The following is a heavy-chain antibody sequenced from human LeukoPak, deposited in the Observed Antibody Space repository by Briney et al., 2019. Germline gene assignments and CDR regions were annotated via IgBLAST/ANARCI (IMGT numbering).Heavy chain of an antibody. D-gene: IGHD3-10*01. J-gene: IGHJ4*02. CDR2: ISGSGGST. V-gene: IGHV3-23*01. CDR1: GFTFSSYA. Sequence: PPGGSLRLSCAASGFTFSSYAMSWVRQAPGKGLEWVSAISGSGGSTYYADSVKGRFTISRDNSKNTLYLQMNSLRAEDTAVYYCAKRGITMVRGVNGHLDYWGQGTLVTVSS. CDR3: AKRGITMVRGVNGHLDY.